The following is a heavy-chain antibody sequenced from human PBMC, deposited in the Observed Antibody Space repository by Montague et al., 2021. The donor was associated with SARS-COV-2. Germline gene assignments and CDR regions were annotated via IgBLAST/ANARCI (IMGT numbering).Heavy chain of an antibody. CDR2: IYHDVST. D-gene: IGHD1-26*01. CDR3: ARFTSTGSGSYYIFDY. V-gene: IGHV4-4*02. CDR1: SGVSISSSHC. J-gene: IGHJ4*02. Sequence: SETLSLTCTVSSGVSISSSHCWSWVRQPPGKGLDWIVEIYHDVSTNYNPSLQIRLTISVDKSKNPFSLKLSSVTAADTAVYYCARFTSTGSGSYYIFDYWGQGTLVTVSS.